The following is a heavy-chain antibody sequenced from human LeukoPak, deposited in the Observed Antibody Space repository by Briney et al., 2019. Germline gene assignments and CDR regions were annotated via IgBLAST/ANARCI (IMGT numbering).Heavy chain of an antibody. Sequence: PGGSLRLSCAASEFTFSSYSMNWVRQAPGKGLQWVSYITGSGSGIHYADSVKGRSTVSRDNSKNTLSLQMNSLRAEDTAVYYCARVYRAVAGSGYYFDYWGQGTLVTVSS. CDR3: ARVYRAVAGSGYYFDY. J-gene: IGHJ4*02. V-gene: IGHV3-48*01. CDR1: EFTFSSYS. CDR2: ITGSGSGI. D-gene: IGHD6-19*01.